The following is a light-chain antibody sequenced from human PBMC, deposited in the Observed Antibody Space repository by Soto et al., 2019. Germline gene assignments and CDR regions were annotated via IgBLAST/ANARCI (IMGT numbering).Light chain of an antibody. Sequence: QSVLTQPASVSGSPGQSITISCTGSGSDIGTYNYLSWYQQHPGKAPKLMIYEVSDRPSGISNRFSGSKSGNTASLTISGLQAEDEADYYCSSYTSSGTHWVFGGGTKLTVL. J-gene: IGLJ3*02. CDR2: EVS. CDR1: GSDIGTYNY. V-gene: IGLV2-14*01. CDR3: SSYTSSGTHWV.